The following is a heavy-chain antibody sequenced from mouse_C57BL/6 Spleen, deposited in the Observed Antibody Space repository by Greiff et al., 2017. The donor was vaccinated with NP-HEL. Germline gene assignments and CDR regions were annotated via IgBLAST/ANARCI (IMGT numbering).Heavy chain of an antibody. Sequence: VKLQESGAELARPGASVKLSCKASGYTFTSYGIRWVKQRTGQGLEWIGEIHPRSGNTYYNQKFKGKATLTADKSSSTAYMELRRLTSEDSAVYFCARSDGSVQWYVDVWGKGTTVTVSS. V-gene: IGHV1-81*01. CDR1: GYTFTSYG. CDR3: ARSDGSVQWYVDV. CDR2: IHPRSGNT. J-gene: IGHJ1*03. D-gene: IGHD1-1*01.